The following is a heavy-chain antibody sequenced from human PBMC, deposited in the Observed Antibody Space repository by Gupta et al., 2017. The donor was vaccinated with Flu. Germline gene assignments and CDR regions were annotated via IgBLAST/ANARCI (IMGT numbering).Heavy chain of an antibody. D-gene: IGHD6-19*01. J-gene: IGHJ4*02. CDR1: GGSFSGYY. CDR2: INHSGST. V-gene: IGHV4-34*01. Sequence: QVQLQQWGAGLLKPSETLSLTCAVYGGSFSGYYWSWIRQPPGKGLEWIGEINHSGSTNYNPSLKSRVTISVDTSKNQFSLKLSSVTAADTAVYYCASLSGAVAGHPYYFDYWGQGTLVTVSS. CDR3: ASLSGAVAGHPYYFDY.